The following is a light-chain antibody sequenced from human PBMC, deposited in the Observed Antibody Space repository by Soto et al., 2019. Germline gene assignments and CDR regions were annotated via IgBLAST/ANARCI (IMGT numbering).Light chain of an antibody. J-gene: IGKJ4*01. V-gene: IGKV1-13*02. Sequence: AIQLTQSPSSLSASVGDRVTITCRASQGISSALAWYQQKPGKAPKLLIYDACSLESGVPSRLSGSGSGTDFTLTISSLQPEDFATYCCQQFNSYPLTFCGGTKVEIK. CDR2: DAC. CDR3: QQFNSYPLT. CDR1: QGISSA.